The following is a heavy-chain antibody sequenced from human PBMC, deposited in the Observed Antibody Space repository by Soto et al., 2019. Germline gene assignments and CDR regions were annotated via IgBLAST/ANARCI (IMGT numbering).Heavy chain of an antibody. V-gene: IGHV3-9*01. Sequence: EVQLVESGGGLVQPGRSLRLSCAASGFTFDDYAMHWVRQAQGKGLEWVSGISWNSGSIGYADSVKGRFTISRDNAKNSLYLQMNSLRAEDTALYYCAKDCGGSWYWVGAFDIWGQGTMVTVSS. CDR3: AKDCGGSWYWVGAFDI. D-gene: IGHD6-13*01. J-gene: IGHJ3*02. CDR1: GFTFDDYA. CDR2: ISWNSGSI.